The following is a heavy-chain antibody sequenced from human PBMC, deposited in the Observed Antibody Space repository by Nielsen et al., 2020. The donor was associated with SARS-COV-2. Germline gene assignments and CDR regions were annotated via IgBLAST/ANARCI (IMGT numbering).Heavy chain of an antibody. V-gene: IGHV3-33*07. Sequence: GESLKISCAASGFPFRTYAMYWVRQSPDRGLEWVAVIWSDGNSKYYSDSVKGRFTISRDDSKNMLFLQMNSVGADDTAVYYCARDFLMGYCGSTSCNYFDYWGQGTQVIVSS. CDR1: GFPFRTYA. CDR2: IWSDGNSK. CDR3: ARDFLMGYCGSTSCNYFDY. J-gene: IGHJ4*02. D-gene: IGHD2-2*01.